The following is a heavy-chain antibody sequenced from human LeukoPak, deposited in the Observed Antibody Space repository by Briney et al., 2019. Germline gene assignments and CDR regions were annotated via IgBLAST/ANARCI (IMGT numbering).Heavy chain of an antibody. CDR3: ARQLGATSPTWFDP. J-gene: IGHJ5*02. V-gene: IGHV5-51*01. Sequence: GESLKISCEGSGYSFTTYWIAWVRQMTGKGLEWMGVIYPGDSDTRYSPSFQGQVTISADKSISTAYLQWSSLKASDTAMYYCARQLGATSPTWFDPWGQGTLVTVSS. D-gene: IGHD1-26*01. CDR2: IYPGDSDT. CDR1: GYSFTTYW.